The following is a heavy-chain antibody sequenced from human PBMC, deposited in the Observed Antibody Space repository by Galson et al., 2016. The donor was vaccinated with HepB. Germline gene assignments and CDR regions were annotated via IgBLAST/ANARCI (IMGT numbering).Heavy chain of an antibody. CDR3: AREGHDTYGMDV. CDR1: GFTFSSYG. J-gene: IGHJ6*02. V-gene: IGHV3-33*01. CDR2: IWYDGSKK. Sequence: SLRLSCAASGFTFSSYGMHWVRQAPGKGLEWVAVIWYDGSKKYYGDSVKGRFTISRDDSKNTVYLQMNSLRDEDTAVYYCAREGHDTYGMDVWGQETTVTVSS.